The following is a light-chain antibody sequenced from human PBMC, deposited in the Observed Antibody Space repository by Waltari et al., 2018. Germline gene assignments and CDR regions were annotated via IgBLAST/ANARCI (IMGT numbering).Light chain of an antibody. Sequence: EIVSTQSPGILPLSPADSATLSCRASQSVGTSVTLYQQKPGQAPRLLIYDVSNRATAIPDRFSGSGSGTEFTLTISSLEPEDFAVYYCHQRSNWPRTFGQGTKVEIK. J-gene: IGKJ1*01. V-gene: IGKV3-11*01. CDR3: HQRSNWPRT. CDR2: DVS. CDR1: QSVGTS.